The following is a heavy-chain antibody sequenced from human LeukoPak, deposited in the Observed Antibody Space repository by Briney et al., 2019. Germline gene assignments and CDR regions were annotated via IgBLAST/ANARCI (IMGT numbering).Heavy chain of an antibody. CDR2: ISWNSGSI. V-gene: IGHV3-9*01. Sequence: PGRSLRLSCAASGFTFDDYAMHWVRQAPGKGLEWVSGISWNSGSIGYADSVKGRFTISRDNAKNSLYLQMNSLRVEDTAVYYCAKAGELVRFFHMDVWGRGTTVTVSS. CDR3: AKAGELVRFFHMDV. J-gene: IGHJ6*03. CDR1: GFTFDDYA. D-gene: IGHD1-26*01.